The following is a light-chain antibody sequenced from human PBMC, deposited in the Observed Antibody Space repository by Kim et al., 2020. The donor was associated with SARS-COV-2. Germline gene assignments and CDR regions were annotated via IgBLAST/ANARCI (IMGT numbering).Light chain of an antibody. CDR1: SLRTYY. CDR3: NSRDSSAKRLV. Sequence: LGQTVRITCQGDSLRTYYANWYQQRPGQAPVLLIYGNNNRPSGIPNRFSASRSGNTGSLTITGAQAEDEADYYCNSRDSSAKRLVFGGGTQLTVL. V-gene: IGLV3-19*01. J-gene: IGLJ3*02. CDR2: GNN.